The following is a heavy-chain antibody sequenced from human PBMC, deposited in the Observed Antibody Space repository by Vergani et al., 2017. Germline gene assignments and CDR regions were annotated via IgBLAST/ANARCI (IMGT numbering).Heavy chain of an antibody. J-gene: IGHJ4*02. D-gene: IGHD4-17*01. CDR2: IIPILGIA. CDR3: AIMGSAPTVTTGGFIDY. V-gene: IGHV1-69*04. CDR1: GGTFSSYA. Sequence: QVQLVQSGAEVKKPGSSVKVSCKASGGTFSSYAISWVRQAPGQGLEWMGRIIPILGIANYAQKFQGRVTITADKSTSTAYMELSSLRSEDTAVYYCAIMGSAPTVTTGGFIDYWGQGTLVTVSS.